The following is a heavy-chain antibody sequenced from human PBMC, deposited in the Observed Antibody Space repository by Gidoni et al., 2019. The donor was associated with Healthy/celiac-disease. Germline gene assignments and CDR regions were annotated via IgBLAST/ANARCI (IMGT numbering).Heavy chain of an antibody. CDR2: INHTGGT. Sequence: QVQLRQWGAGLLKPSETLSLTVAVYGGSFSGYDWSWIRQSSGKGLEWIGEINHTGGTKYNPSLESRVTISIDTSKNQFSLKLTSVTAADTAAYYCARDRDGCWGDWGQGTLVTVSS. V-gene: IGHV4-34*01. CDR1: GGSFSGYD. J-gene: IGHJ4*02. D-gene: IGHD2-15*01. CDR3: ARDRDGCWGD.